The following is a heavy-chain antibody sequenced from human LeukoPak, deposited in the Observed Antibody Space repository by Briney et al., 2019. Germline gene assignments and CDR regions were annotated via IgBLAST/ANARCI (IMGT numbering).Heavy chain of an antibody. V-gene: IGHV4-59*01. CDR2: IYYSGST. D-gene: IGHD1-26*01. J-gene: IGHJ4*02. CDR3: ARYSGSYSFDY. Sequence: PSETLSLICTVSGGFISSYYWSWIRQPPGKGLEWIGYIYYSGSTNYNPSLKSRVTISVDTSKNQFSLKLSSVTAADTAVYYCARYSGSYSFDYWGQGTLVTVSS. CDR1: GGFISSYY.